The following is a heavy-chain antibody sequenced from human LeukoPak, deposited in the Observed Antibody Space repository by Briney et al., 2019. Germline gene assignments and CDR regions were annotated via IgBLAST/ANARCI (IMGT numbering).Heavy chain of an antibody. J-gene: IGHJ4*02. D-gene: IGHD1-26*01. V-gene: IGHV1-69*05. CDR1: GGTFSSYA. CDR2: IIPIFGTA. Sequence: ASVKVSCKASGGTFSSYAISWVRQAPGQGLEWVGGIIPIFGTANYAQKFQGRVTITTDESTSTAYMELSSLRSEDTAVYYCARVNGSYYSGFDYWGQGTLVTVSS. CDR3: ARVNGSYYSGFDY.